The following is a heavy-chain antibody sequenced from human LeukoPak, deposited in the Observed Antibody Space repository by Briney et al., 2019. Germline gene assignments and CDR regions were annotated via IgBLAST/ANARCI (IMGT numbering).Heavy chain of an antibody. CDR1: GYTFTSYD. V-gene: IGHV1-8*01. Sequence: GASVTVSYTASGYTFTSYDINWVRQATGQGLEWMGWMNPNSGNTGYAQKFQGRVTMTRNTSISTAYMELSSLRSEDTAVYYCARGYSYGTDYWGQGTLVTVSS. CDR2: MNPNSGNT. CDR3: ARGYSYGTDY. J-gene: IGHJ4*02. D-gene: IGHD5-18*01.